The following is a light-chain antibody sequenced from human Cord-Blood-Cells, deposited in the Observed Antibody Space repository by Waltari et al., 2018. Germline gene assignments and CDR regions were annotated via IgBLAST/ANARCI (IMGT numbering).Light chain of an antibody. CDR3: QQYNSYPYT. V-gene: IGKV1-5*01. J-gene: IGKJ2*01. Sequence: DIQMTQSPSTLSASAGDRVTLTCWASQSISSWLAWYQQKPGKAPKLLIYDAASLERGVPSRFSGSGSGTECTLTISSLQPYDFATYYGQQYNSYPYTFGQGTKLEIK. CDR2: DAA. CDR1: QSISSW.